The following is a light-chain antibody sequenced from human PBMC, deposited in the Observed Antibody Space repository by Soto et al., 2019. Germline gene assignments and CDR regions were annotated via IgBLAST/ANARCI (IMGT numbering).Light chain of an antibody. CDR3: QQYNSSPGT. CDR1: QSISSW. CDR2: DAS. V-gene: IGKV1-5*01. J-gene: IGKJ2*02. Sequence: DIQMTQSPSTLSASVGDRVTITCRASQSISSWLAWYQQKPGKAPKLLIYDASSLESGVPSRFSGSGSGTEFTLTISSLQPDDFATYYCQQYNSSPGTLGQGTKLEIK.